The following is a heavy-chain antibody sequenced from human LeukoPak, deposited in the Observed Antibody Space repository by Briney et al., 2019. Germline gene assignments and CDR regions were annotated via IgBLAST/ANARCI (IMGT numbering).Heavy chain of an antibody. J-gene: IGHJ4*02. Sequence: GRSLRLSCAASGFTFNKYGMHWVRQAPGKGLEWVAVIWYDESRKYYADSVKGRFTISRDTSKNTLYVQMNSLRVEDTAVYYCAKDEGSGIFDYWGQGALVTVSS. D-gene: IGHD3-10*01. CDR3: AKDEGSGIFDY. V-gene: IGHV3-33*06. CDR2: IWYDESRK. CDR1: GFTFNKYG.